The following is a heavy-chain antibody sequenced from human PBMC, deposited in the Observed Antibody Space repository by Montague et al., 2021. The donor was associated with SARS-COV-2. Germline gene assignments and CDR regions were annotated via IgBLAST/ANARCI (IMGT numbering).Heavy chain of an antibody. Sequence: PALVKPTQTLTLTCTFSGFSLSTSGVGVGWIRQPPGKALEWLALIYWDDDKRYNPSLKSRLTITKDTSKNQVVLTMTNMDPVDTATYYCARRITIYAFDIWGQGTMVTVSS. CDR3: ARRITIYAFDI. CDR2: IYWDDDK. V-gene: IGHV2-5*02. D-gene: IGHD3-3*01. CDR1: GFSLSTSGVG. J-gene: IGHJ3*02.